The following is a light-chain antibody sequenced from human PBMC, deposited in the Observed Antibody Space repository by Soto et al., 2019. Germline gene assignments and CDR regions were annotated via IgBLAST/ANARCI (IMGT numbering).Light chain of an antibody. CDR2: SNN. CDR3: AAWDDSLNGPNVV. V-gene: IGLV1-44*01. CDR1: SSNIGSNT. J-gene: IGLJ2*01. Sequence: QAVVTQPPSASGTPGQRVTISCSGSSSNIGSNTVNWYQQLPGTAPKLLIYSNNQRPSGVPDRFSGSKSGTSASLAISGLXXXXXXXXXCAAWDDSLNGPNVVFGGGTQLTVL.